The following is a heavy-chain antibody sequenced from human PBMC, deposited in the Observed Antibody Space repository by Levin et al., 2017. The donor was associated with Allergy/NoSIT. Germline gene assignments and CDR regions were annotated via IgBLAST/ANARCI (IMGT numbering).Heavy chain of an antibody. J-gene: IGHJ5*01. V-gene: IGHV3-23*01. CDR3: AKARLPTTSYFDS. CDR2: VDSPDVT. Sequence: ETLSLTCAASGFSFSTYPMSWVRQAPGKGLEWVSAVDSPDVTHYADSVEGRFTISRDNSRNTLYLQMSSLRVEDTATYYCAKARLPTTSYFDSWGQGTLVTVSS. CDR1: GFSFSTYP. D-gene: IGHD2-2*01.